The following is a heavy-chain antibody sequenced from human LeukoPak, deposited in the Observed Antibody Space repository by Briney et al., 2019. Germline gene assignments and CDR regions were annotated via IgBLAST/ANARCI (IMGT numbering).Heavy chain of an antibody. J-gene: IGHJ4*02. V-gene: IGHV3-33*08. CDR2: TNNDGTTK. CDR3: ARGDGGFDY. Sequence: GGSLRLSCAASGFTFSSYGMHWVRQAPGKGLEWVSFTNNDGTTKEYADSVKGRFTISRDNTRNTVDLQMNGLSAEDTAVYYCARGDGGFDYWGQGSLVTVSS. CDR1: GFTFSSYG. D-gene: IGHD5-24*01.